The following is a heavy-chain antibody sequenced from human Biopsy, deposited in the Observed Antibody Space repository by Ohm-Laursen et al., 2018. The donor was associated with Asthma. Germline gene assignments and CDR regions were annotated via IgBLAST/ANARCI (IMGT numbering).Heavy chain of an antibody. V-gene: IGHV4-59*01. D-gene: IGHD6-19*01. CDR3: ARASVAASSSWFDP. J-gene: IGHJ5*02. CDR2: VYYSGST. Sequence: TLSLTCTVSGGSINNFYWSWIRQPPGKGLESIGHVYYSGSTNYNPSLKSRVTISIDTSKNQFSLNLTSVTATDQAVYNCARASVAASSSWFDPWGQGTLVTVSS. CDR1: GGSINNFY.